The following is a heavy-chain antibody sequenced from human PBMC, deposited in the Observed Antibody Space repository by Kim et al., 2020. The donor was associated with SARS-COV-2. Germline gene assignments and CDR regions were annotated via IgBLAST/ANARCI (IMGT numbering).Heavy chain of an antibody. CDR2: IGSGGGST. CDR3: ASRAFLGN. CDR1: GFTFSNYV. Sequence: GGSLRLSCAASGFTFSNYVMNWVRQAPGKGLEWVSLIGSGGGSTNYADSVKGRFTISRDNSKNTLSLQMNSLRAEDTAVYYCASRAFLGNWGQGTLVTVSS. J-gene: IGHJ4*02. V-gene: IGHV3-23*01. D-gene: IGHD3-3*02.